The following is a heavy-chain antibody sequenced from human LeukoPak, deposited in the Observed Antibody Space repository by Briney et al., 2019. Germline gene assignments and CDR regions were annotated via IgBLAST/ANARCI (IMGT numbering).Heavy chain of an antibody. CDR2: IYYSGST. V-gene: IGHV4-59*01. J-gene: IGHJ4*02. CDR1: GGSISSYY. CDR3: ARGYDYVWGSHRALGY. Sequence: SETLSLTCTVSGGSISSYYWSWIRQPPGKGLEWIGYIYYSGSTNYNPSLKSRVTISVDTSKNQFSLRLSSVTAADTAVYYCARGYDYVWGSHRALGYWGQGTLVTVSS. D-gene: IGHD3-16*02.